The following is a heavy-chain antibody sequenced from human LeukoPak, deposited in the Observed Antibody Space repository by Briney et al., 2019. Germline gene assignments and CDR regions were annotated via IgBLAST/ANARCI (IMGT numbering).Heavy chain of an antibody. CDR2: ISYDGSTK. D-gene: IGHD3-3*01. CDR1: GFTFTSYA. V-gene: IGHV3-30*04. Sequence: PGRSLRLSCAASGFTFTSYAIHWVRHPTGKGMAWVTMISYDGSTKYYTASVKGRFTISRDNSKNTLYLQMDSLRTEDTALYYCARDHSLEYGNWFDPWGQGTLVTVSS. J-gene: IGHJ5*02. CDR3: ARDHSLEYGNWFDP.